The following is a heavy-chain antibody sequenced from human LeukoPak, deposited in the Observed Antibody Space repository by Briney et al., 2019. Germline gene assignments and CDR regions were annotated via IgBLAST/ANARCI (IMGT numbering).Heavy chain of an antibody. CDR1: GGTFSSYA. CDR2: IIPIFGTA. J-gene: IGHJ3*02. V-gene: IGHV1-69*05. Sequence: SVKVSCKASGGTFSSYAISWVRQAPGQGLEWMGGIIPIFGTANYAQKFQGRVTITTDESTSTAYMELSSLRSEDTAVYYCARDPRVTAHNAFDIWGQGTMVTVSS. CDR3: ARDPRVTAHNAFDI.